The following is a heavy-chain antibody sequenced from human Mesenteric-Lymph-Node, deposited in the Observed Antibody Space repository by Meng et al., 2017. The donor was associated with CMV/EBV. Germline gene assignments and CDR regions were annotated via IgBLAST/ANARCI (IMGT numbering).Heavy chain of an antibody. D-gene: IGHD5-12*01. CDR1: GYSFPVYD. CDR2: INTSYGDT. CDR3: ARGYSGYGYYFDH. J-gene: IGHJ4*02. V-gene: IGHV1-18*01. Sequence: CRASGYSFPVYDINWVRQAPGQVLGWMGWINTSYGDTKYAQKVQGRVTLATDTSTSTAYMELRSLKSNDTAVYFCARGYSGYGYYFDHWGQGTLVTVSS.